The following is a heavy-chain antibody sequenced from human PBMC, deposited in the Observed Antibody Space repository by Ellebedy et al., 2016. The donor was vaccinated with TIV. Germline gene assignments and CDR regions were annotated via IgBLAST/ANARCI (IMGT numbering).Heavy chain of an antibody. J-gene: IGHJ4*02. V-gene: IGHV3-30*03. D-gene: IGHD3-9*01. CDR3: ARGSQYDILSGHLAFDY. Sequence: GESLKISCAASGFTFSDYGMHWVRQAPGKGLEWVAVISHDGTKKFYAGSVKGRFTISKDNAKNSLSLLMNTLSVGDTAVYYCARGSQYDILSGHLAFDYWGQGALVTVSS. CDR2: ISHDGTKK. CDR1: GFTFSDYG.